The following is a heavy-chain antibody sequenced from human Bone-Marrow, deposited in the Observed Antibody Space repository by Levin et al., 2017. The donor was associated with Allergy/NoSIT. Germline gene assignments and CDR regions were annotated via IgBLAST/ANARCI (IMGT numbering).Heavy chain of an antibody. Sequence: PSETLSLTCTVSGGSISSGVYFWSWIRQLPGKGLEWIGYVSYSGITFYNQSLKSRIAISADTSKNLFSLNLSSVTAADTAVYFCARDKYYGSGNTDWLDPWGQGTLVTVSS. CDR2: VSYSGIT. V-gene: IGHV4-31*03. J-gene: IGHJ5*02. CDR1: GGSISSGVYF. D-gene: IGHD3-10*01. CDR3: ARDKYYGSGNTDWLDP.